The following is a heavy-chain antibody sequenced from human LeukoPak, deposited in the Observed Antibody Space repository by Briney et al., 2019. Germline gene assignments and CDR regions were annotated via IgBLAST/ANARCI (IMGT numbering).Heavy chain of an antibody. Sequence: SETLSLTCTVSGGSISSSSYYWGWIRQPPGKGLEWIGSIYYSGSTYYNPSLKSRVTISVDTSKNQFSLKLSSVTAADTAVYYCAVLRHYIKLIDYWGQGKLCSVSS. CDR1: GGSISSSSYY. V-gene: IGHV4-39*01. CDR3: AVLRHYIKLIDY. D-gene: IGHD3-3*01. J-gene: IGHJ4*02. CDR2: IYYSGST.